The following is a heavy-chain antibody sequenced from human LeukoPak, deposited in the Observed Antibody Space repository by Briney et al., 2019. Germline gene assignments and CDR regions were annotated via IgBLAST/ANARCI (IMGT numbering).Heavy chain of an antibody. J-gene: IGHJ4*02. Sequence: GRSLRLSCAASGFTFSSYAMHWVRQAPGKGREWVAVISYDGSNKYYADSVKGRFTISRDNSKNTLYLQMNSLRAEDTAVYYCARDNYDWSGYYLESYFDYWGQGTLVTVSS. V-gene: IGHV3-30*01. CDR3: ARDNYDWSGYYLESYFDY. CDR1: GFTFSSYA. CDR2: ISYDGSNK. D-gene: IGHD3-3*01.